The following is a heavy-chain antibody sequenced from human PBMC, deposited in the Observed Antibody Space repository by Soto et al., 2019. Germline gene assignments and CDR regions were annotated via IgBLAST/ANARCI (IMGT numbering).Heavy chain of an antibody. J-gene: IGHJ4*02. V-gene: IGHV3-7*01. D-gene: IGHD3-22*01. CDR3: ESHGRDSSGYYYFDY. CDR2: IKQDGTET. Sequence: GGSLRLSCAASGFTFSSSWMSWVRQAPGKGLEWVANIKQDGTETYYVDSVKGRFTISRDSAKNSLSLQMHSLRAEDTAVYYCESHGRDSSGYYYFDYWGQGTPVTVYS. CDR1: GFTFSSSW.